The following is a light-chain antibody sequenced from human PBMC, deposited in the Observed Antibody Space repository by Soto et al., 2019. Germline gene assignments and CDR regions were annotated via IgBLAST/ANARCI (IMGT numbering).Light chain of an antibody. Sequence: QSVVTQPPSVSGAPGQRGSISCTGSSSNIGAGYDVHWYEHLPGTAPKLLIYQNNNRPSWVPDRFSGSKSGTSASLAITGLQAEDEADYYCQSYDSSLSAVVFGGGTKLTVL. CDR2: QNN. V-gene: IGLV1-40*01. CDR1: SSNIGAGYD. CDR3: QSYDSSLSAVV. J-gene: IGLJ2*01.